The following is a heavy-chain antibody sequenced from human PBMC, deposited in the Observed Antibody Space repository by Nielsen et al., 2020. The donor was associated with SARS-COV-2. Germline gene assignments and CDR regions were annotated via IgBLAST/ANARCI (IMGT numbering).Heavy chain of an antibody. CDR2: IKEDGSEK. Sequence: GESLKISCAASGFTFSSYWMSWVRQAPGKGLEWVANIKEDGSEKYYVDSVKGRFSISRDNAKNSLYLQMNSLRDEDTAVYYCARAGLEDIVVVVAATDYYGMDVWGQGTTVTVSS. D-gene: IGHD2-15*01. CDR1: GFTFSSYW. J-gene: IGHJ6*02. CDR3: ARAGLEDIVVVVAATDYYGMDV. V-gene: IGHV3-7*01.